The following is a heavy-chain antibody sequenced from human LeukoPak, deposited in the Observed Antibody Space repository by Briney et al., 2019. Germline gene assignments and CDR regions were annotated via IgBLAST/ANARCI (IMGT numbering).Heavy chain of an antibody. J-gene: IGHJ4*02. CDR3: ARESYTSNSKLASDY. D-gene: IGHD4-11*01. CDR2: INQDGSGQ. V-gene: IGHV3-7*01. CDR1: GFTFSSYW. Sequence: PGGSLRLSCGVSGFTFSSYWMSWVRQAPGKGLEWVANINQDGSGQNYLDSVKGRFTISRDNAENSLFLQMNSLRDEDTAVYYCARESYTSNSKLASDYWGQGTLVSVSS.